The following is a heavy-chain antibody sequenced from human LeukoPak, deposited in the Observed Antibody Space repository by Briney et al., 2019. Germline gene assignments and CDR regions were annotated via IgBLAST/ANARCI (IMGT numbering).Heavy chain of an antibody. J-gene: IGHJ4*02. Sequence: GGSLRLSCAASGFTFSSYSMSWVRQAPGKGLEWVSYISSSSSTIYYADSVKGRFTISRDNAKNSLYLQVNSLRDEDTAVYYCARGGRYCSSTSCYTRPFDYWGQGTLVTVSS. V-gene: IGHV3-48*02. CDR3: ARGGRYCSSTSCYTRPFDY. CDR1: GFTFSSYS. D-gene: IGHD2-2*02. CDR2: ISSSSSTI.